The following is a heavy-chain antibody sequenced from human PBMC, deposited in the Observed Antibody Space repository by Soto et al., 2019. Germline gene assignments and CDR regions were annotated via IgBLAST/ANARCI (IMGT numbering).Heavy chain of an antibody. Sequence: QVQLVQSGAEVKKPGASVKVSCKASGYSFTDYYMHWVRQAPGQGPEWLGWINPSTGVTHVAQKFQGWVTMTRDTSISTAYMELSRLTSDDTAVYYCVRSPGDFRYGMDVWGQGTTVTVSS. CDR2: INPSTGVT. V-gene: IGHV1-2*04. CDR3: VRSPGDFRYGMDV. J-gene: IGHJ6*02. D-gene: IGHD2-21*02. CDR1: GYSFTDYY.